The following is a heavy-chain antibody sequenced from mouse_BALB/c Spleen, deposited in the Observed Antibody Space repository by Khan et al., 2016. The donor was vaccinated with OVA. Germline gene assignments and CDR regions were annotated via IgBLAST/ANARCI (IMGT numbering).Heavy chain of an antibody. V-gene: IGHV1-7*01. CDR1: GYTFTTYW. CDR3: TRDRIDY. Sequence: VELVESGAELAKPGASVKMSCKASGYTFTTYWMHWVKQRPGQGLEWIGYINPTSGYTDYNEKFKDRATLSADKSSSTAYMQLSSLTSEDSAVYYCTRDRIDYWGQGTTLTVS. J-gene: IGHJ2*01. CDR2: INPTSGYT.